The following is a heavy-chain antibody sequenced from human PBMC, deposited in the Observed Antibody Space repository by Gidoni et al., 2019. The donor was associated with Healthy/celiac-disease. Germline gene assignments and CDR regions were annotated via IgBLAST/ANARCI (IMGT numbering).Heavy chain of an antibody. CDR2: IYYSGST. V-gene: IGHV4-59*01. J-gene: IGHJ5*02. D-gene: IGHD2-21*02. Sequence: QVQLQESGPGLVKPSETLSLTCTVSGGSISSYYWSWIRQPPGKGLEWIGYIYYSGSTNYNPSLKSRVTISVDTSKNQFSLKLSSVTAADTAVYYCARTRGDRFDPWGQGTLVTVSS. CDR1: GGSISSYY. CDR3: ARTRGDRFDP.